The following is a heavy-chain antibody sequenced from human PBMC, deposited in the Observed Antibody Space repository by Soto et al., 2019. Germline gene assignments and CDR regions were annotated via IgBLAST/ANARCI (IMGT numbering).Heavy chain of an antibody. CDR2: ISPMFGAA. J-gene: IGHJ4*02. CDR1: GCTFNTYA. CDR3: AREVQVHTPAFGY. V-gene: IGHV1-69*19. Sequence: QVPLLQSGAEMKKPGSSVKVSCQSSGCTFNTYAMNWVRQAPGQGPEWMGDISPMFGAANYAPKFQGRVTITADESTGTSYMQVCSLTSEDPALYFCAREVQVHTPAFGYWGQGTLVTVSS.